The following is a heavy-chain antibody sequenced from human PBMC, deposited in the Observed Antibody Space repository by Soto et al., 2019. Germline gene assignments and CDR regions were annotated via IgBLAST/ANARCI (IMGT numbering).Heavy chain of an antibody. CDR1: GGTFSSYA. D-gene: IGHD4-17*01. V-gene: IGHV1-69*13. J-gene: IGHJ6*02. CDR2: IIPIFGTA. CDR3: ARVTPPPGDYGDYYYYYGMDV. Sequence: RASVKVSCKASGGTFSSYAISWVRQAPGQGLEWMGGIIPIFGTANYAQKFQGRVTITADESTSTAYMELSSLRSEDTAVYYCARVTPPPGDYGDYYYYYGMDVWGQGTTVTVSS.